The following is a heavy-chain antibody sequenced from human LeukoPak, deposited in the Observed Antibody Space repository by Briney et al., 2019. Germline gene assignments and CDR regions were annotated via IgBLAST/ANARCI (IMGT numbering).Heavy chain of an antibody. CDR3: AKATYGDYPGNYYYYMDV. D-gene: IGHD4-17*01. CDR1: GFTFNRNS. V-gene: IGHV3-48*01. Sequence: GGSLRLSCAASGFTFNRNSMHWVRQAPGKGLEWVSYISTSRSTIYYADSVKGRFTISRDNSKNTLYLQMNSLRAEDTAVYYCAKATYGDYPGNYYYYMDVWGKGTTVTVSS. J-gene: IGHJ6*03. CDR2: ISTSRSTI.